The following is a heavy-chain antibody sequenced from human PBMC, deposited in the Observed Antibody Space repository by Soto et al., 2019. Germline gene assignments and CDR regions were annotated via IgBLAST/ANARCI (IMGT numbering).Heavy chain of an antibody. J-gene: IGHJ6*02. V-gene: IGHV4-30-4*01. CDR3: ARGVGGYCSGSSCYDYYYYAMDV. Sequence: SETLSLTCTVSGGSINSGDYYWTWLRQPPGKGLEWIGYIYHSGSTHANPSLKIRVTISVDTSKNQFSLNLNSVTATDTAVYYCARGVGGYCSGSSCYDYYYYAMDVWGQGTTVTVSS. CDR1: GGSINSGDYY. CDR2: IYHSGST. D-gene: IGHD2-2*01.